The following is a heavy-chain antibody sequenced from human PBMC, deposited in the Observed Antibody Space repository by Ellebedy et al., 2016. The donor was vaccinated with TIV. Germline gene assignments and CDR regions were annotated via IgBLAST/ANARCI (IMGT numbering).Heavy chain of an antibody. CDR3: ARDYYCSGGSCSDCFDP. CDR1: GYSISRGYY. V-gene: IGHV4-38-2*02. J-gene: IGHJ5*02. D-gene: IGHD2-15*01. CDR2: IYHSGNT. Sequence: MPGGSLRLSCTVSGYSISRGYYWGWIRQPPGKGLEWIGNIYHSGNTYYNPSLKNRVTISVDTSKNQFSLKLSSVTAADTAVYYCARDYYCSGGSCSDCFDPWGQGTLVIVSS.